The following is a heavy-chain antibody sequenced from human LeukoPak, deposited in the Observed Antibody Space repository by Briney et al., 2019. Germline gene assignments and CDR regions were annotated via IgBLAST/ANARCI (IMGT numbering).Heavy chain of an antibody. Sequence: GGSLRLSCAASGFTFSSYWMHWVRHAPGKGLVWVSHINSDGSWTSYADSVRGRFTISKDNAKNTVYLQMNSLRAEDTAVYYCVSFYETYWGRGTLVTVSS. J-gene: IGHJ4*02. D-gene: IGHD2/OR15-2a*01. V-gene: IGHV3-74*01. CDR3: VSFYETY. CDR2: INSDGSWT. CDR1: GFTFSSYW.